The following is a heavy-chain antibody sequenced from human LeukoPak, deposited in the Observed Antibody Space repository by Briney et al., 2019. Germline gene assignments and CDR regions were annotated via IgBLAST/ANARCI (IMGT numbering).Heavy chain of an antibody. CDR3: ARAAPMNYYDTLYYFDY. CDR1: GYTFTGYY. D-gene: IGHD3-22*01. Sequence: ASVKVSCKASGYTFTGYYMHWVRQAPGQGLEWMGWINPNSGGTNYVQKFQGRVTMTRDTSISTAYMELSRLRSDDTAVYYCARAAPMNYYDTLYYFDYWGQGTLVTVSS. V-gene: IGHV1-2*02. J-gene: IGHJ4*02. CDR2: INPNSGGT.